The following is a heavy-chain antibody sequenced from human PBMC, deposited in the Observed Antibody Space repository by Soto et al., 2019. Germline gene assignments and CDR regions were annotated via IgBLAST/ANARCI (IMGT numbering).Heavy chain of an antibody. CDR3: ASPSIALFAVVTSSYYYRMDV. Sequence: SETLSLTCAVYGGSFSGYYWSGIRQPPGKGLEWIGEINHSGSTNYNPSLKSRVTISVDTSKNQFSLKLSSVTAADTSVYYCASPSIALFAVVTSSYYYRMDVSGQGTTVTVSS. D-gene: IGHD3-3*01. CDR1: GGSFSGYY. V-gene: IGHV4-34*01. CDR2: INHSGST. J-gene: IGHJ6*02.